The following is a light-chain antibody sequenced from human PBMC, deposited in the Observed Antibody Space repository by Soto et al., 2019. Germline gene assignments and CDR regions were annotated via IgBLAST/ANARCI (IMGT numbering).Light chain of an antibody. V-gene: IGLV1-44*01. CDR3: AAWDDSLNGYV. J-gene: IGLJ1*01. Sequence: QSVLTQPPSASGTPGQWVPFSCSGSSSNIGSNTVTWYQQLPGTAPKLLIYSNNQRPSGVPDRFSGSKSGTSASLAISGLQSEDEADYYCAAWDDSLNGYVFGTGTKVTVL. CDR2: SNN. CDR1: SSNIGSNT.